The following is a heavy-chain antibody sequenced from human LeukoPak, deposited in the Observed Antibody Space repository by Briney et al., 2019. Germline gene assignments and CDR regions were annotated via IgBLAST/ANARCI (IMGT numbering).Heavy chain of an antibody. CDR3: AKGANYYDSSGYGGYYFDY. CDR1: GFTFSSYW. CDR2: INSDGSST. D-gene: IGHD3-22*01. Sequence: PGGSLRLSCAASGFTFSSYWMHWVRQAPGKGLVWVSRINSDGSSTSYADSVKGRFTISRDNAKNTLYLQMNSLRAEDTAVYYCAKGANYYDSSGYGGYYFDYWGQGTLVTVSS. J-gene: IGHJ4*02. V-gene: IGHV3-74*01.